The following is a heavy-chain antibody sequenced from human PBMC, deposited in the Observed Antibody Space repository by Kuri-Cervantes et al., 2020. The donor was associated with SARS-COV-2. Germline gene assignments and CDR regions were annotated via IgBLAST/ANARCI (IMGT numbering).Heavy chain of an antibody. D-gene: IGHD5-24*01. CDR1: GDSFDYRF. CDR2: ITPFNGNT. Sequence: SVKVSCKASGDSFDYRFLHWVRQAPGQPLEWTGWITPFNGNTNYAQRFQDRVTITRDRSMSTAYMELSSLRSDDTAVYYCARSGPGAISREDGACDIWGQGTMVTVSS. J-gene: IGHJ3*02. V-gene: IGHV1-45*01. CDR3: ARSGPGAISREDGACDI.